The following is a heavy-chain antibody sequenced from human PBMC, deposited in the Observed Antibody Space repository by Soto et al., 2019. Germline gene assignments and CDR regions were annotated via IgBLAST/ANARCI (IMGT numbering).Heavy chain of an antibody. CDR1: GGSMSSGGYY. D-gene: IGHD3-22*01. Sequence: SETLSLTCTVSGGSMSSGGYYWSWIRQHPGKGLEWIGYIYYSGSTYYNPSLKSRVTISVDTSKNQFSLKLSSVTAADSAVYYCARSRDSSGYYSYYGMDVWGQGTTVTVSS. J-gene: IGHJ6*02. V-gene: IGHV4-31*03. CDR2: IYYSGST. CDR3: ARSRDSSGYYSYYGMDV.